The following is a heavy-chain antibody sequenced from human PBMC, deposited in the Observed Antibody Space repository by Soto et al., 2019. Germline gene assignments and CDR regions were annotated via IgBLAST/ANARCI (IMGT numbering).Heavy chain of an antibody. J-gene: IGHJ6*02. V-gene: IGHV1-18*04. CDR2: ISAYNGNT. D-gene: IGHD3-3*01. Sequence: GASVKVSCKASGYTFTSYGISWVRQAPGQGLEWMGWISAYNGNTNYAQKFQGRVTITADESTSTAYMELSSLRSEDTAVYYCARDFRDFWSGPIEPYYYGMDVWGQGTTVTVSS. CDR1: GYTFTSYG. CDR3: ARDFRDFWSGPIEPYYYGMDV.